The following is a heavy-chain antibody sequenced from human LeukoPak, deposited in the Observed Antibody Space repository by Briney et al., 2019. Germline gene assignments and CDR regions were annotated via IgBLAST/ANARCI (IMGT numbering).Heavy chain of an antibody. D-gene: IGHD2-2*01. J-gene: IGHJ3*02. Sequence: GGSLRLPCAASGFTFRSYSMNWVRQAPGKGLEWVSSIGSTSSYIYYADSAKGRFTISRDNAKSSLYLQMNSLRAEDTAVYYCARDLSGYCSSTNCYETFDIWGQGTMVTVSS. CDR3: ARDLSGYCSSTNCYETFDI. CDR2: IGSTSSYI. V-gene: IGHV3-21*01. CDR1: GFTFRSYS.